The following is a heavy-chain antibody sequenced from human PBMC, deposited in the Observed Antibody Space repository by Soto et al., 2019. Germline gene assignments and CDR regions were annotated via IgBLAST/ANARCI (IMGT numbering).Heavy chain of an antibody. D-gene: IGHD4-4*01. V-gene: IGHV4-31*03. CDR2: ISYSGST. CDR1: GGSIRNSGYY. J-gene: IGHJ6*02. Sequence: QVQLQESGPGLVKPSQTLSLTCTVSGGSIRNSGYYWSWIRQHPGKRLEWIGYISYSGSTDYAPSLKSRVTMSVDTSKNQFSLKLSSVTAADTAVYYCARDAVTKRDFYYYGMDVWGRGTTVTVSS. CDR3: ARDAVTKRDFYYYGMDV.